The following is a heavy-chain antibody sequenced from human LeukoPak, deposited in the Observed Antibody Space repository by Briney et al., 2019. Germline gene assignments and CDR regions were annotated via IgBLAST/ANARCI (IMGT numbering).Heavy chain of an antibody. J-gene: IGHJ3*01. CDR3: ARDGCFWSGYHAFDL. V-gene: IGHV3-7*01. Sequence: PGGPLRLSCAASRFSFSSYWMSWVRQAPGKGPEWVANIKQDGSDKYYVDSVRGRFTISRDNAKRSLYLQMNSLRAEDTAVYYCARDGCFWSGYHAFDLWGQGTMVTVSS. CDR2: IKQDGSDK. D-gene: IGHD3-3*01. CDR1: RFSFSSYW.